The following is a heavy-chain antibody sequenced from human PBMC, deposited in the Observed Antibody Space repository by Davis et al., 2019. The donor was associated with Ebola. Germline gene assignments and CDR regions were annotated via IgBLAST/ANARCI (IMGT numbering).Heavy chain of an antibody. CDR2: ISYDGSNK. CDR3: ARERGGGYSYGWSYYYYGMDV. Sequence: PGGSLRLSCAASGFTFSSYAMHWVRQAPGKGLEWVAVISYDGSNKYYADSVKGRFTISRDNSKNTLYLQMNSLRAEDTAVYYCARERGGGYSYGWSYYYYGMDVWGQGTTVTVSS. D-gene: IGHD5-18*01. V-gene: IGHV3-30-3*01. CDR1: GFTFSSYA. J-gene: IGHJ6*02.